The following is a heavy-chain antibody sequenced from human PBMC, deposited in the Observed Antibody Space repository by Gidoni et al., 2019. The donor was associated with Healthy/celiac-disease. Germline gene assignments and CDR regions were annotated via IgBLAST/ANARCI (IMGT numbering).Heavy chain of an antibody. Sequence: EVQLVESGGGLLQPGGSLRLSCAASGFTVRSSYMSWVLQAPGKGLEWVSVIYSGGSTYYADSVKGRFTISRDNSKNTLYLQMNSLRAEDTAVYYCARGGDSSGYYLYYFDYWGQGTLVTVSS. CDR1: GFTVRSSY. J-gene: IGHJ4*02. D-gene: IGHD3-22*01. V-gene: IGHV3-53*01. CDR2: IYSGGST. CDR3: ARGGDSSGYYLYYFDY.